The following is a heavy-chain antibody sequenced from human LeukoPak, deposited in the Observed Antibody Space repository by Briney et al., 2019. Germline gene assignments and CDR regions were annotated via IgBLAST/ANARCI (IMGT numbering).Heavy chain of an antibody. CDR1: GGTFSSYA. D-gene: IGHD4/OR15-4a*01. CDR3: ASGAGRGAFDI. CDR2: IIPIFGTA. J-gene: IGHJ3*02. Sequence: ASVKVSCKASGGTFSSYAISWVRQAPGQGLEWMGGIIPIFGTANYAQKFQGRVTITADESTSTAYMELSSLRSEDTAVYYCASGAGRGAFDIWGQGTMVTVSS. V-gene: IGHV1-69*13.